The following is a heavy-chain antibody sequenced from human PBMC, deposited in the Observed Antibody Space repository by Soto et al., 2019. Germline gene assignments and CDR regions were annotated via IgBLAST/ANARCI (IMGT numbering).Heavy chain of an antibody. Sequence: QVQLVQSGAEVKKPGSSVKVSCKASGGTFSSYAISWGRQAPGQGLEWMGGIIPIFGTANYAQNFQGRVTITADESTSTAYMELSSLRSEDTAVYYCARAALVDSEYAKDYGMDVGGQGTTVTVSS. D-gene: IGHD1-26*01. CDR2: IIPIFGTA. CDR3: ARAALVDSEYAKDYGMDV. J-gene: IGHJ6*02. V-gene: IGHV1-69*01. CDR1: GGTFSSYA.